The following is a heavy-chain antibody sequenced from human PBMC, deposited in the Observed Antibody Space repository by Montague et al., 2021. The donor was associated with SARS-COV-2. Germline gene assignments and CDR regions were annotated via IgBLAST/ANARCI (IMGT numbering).Heavy chain of an antibody. V-gene: IGHV5-51*01. CDR2: TYPGDSDT. Sequence: QSGAEVKKPGESLKISCKGSGYSFTSYWIGWVRQMPGKGLEWMGMTYPGDSDTRYSPSFQGQVTISADKSISTAYLQWSSLKASDTAMYYCARLPNYYGSGSWGGFDPWGQGTLVTVSS. CDR1: GYSFTSYW. D-gene: IGHD3-10*01. J-gene: IGHJ5*02. CDR3: ARLPNYYGSGSWGGFDP.